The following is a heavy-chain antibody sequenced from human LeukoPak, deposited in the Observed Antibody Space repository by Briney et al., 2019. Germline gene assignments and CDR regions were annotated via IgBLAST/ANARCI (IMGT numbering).Heavy chain of an antibody. CDR2: ISGSGGST. CDR1: GFTFSSYA. V-gene: IGHV3-23*01. Sequence: GSLRLSCAASGFTFSSYAMSWVRQAPGKGLEWVSAISGSGGSTYYADSVKGRFTISRDNSKNTLYLQMNSLRAEDTAVYYCAKDPLRYFDWILGEAFDIWGQGTMVTVSS. J-gene: IGHJ3*02. D-gene: IGHD3-9*01. CDR3: AKDPLRYFDWILGEAFDI.